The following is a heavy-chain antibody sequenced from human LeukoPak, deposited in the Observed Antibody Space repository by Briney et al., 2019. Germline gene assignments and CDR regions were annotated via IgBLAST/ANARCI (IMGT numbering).Heavy chain of an antibody. J-gene: IGHJ5*02. V-gene: IGHV4-61*02. D-gene: IGHD2-2*01. CDR2: IYTSGST. Sequence: SETLSLTCTVSDGSISSGSYYWSWIRQPAGKGLEWIGRIYTSGSTNYNPSLKSRVTISVDTSKNQFSLKLSSVTAADTAVYYCARLYCSSTSCYHNWFDPWGQGTLVTVSS. CDR3: ARLYCSSTSCYHNWFDP. CDR1: DGSISSGSYY.